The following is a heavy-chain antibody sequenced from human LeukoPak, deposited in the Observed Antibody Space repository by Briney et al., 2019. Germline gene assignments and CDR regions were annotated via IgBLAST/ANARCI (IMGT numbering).Heavy chain of an antibody. CDR3: ARSANPGVHDFDP. V-gene: IGHV3-48*02. Sequence: GGSLRLSCTASGFSFSSYAMAWVRQAPGKGLEWLSYISSSSKINYADSVKGRFTISRDNAKNSLYLQMISLRDEDTAVYYCARSANPGVHDFDPWGQGTLVTVSS. CDR2: ISSSSKI. D-gene: IGHD6-6*01. CDR1: GFSFSSYA. J-gene: IGHJ5*02.